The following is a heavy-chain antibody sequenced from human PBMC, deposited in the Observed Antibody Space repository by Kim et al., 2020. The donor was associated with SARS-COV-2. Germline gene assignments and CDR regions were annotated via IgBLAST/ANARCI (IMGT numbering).Heavy chain of an antibody. D-gene: IGHD2-21*01. V-gene: IGHV3-48*03. J-gene: IGHJ4*02. CDR3: ARADSFDY. CDR2: GSAI. Sequence: GSAIYYADSVKGRFTISRDNAKNSLYLQMSSLRAEDTAVYYCARADSFDYWGQGTLVTVSS.